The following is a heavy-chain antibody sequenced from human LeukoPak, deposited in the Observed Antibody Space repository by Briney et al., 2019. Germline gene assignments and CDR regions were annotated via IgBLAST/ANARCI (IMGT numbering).Heavy chain of an antibody. CDR2: ISSDGGGT. CDR1: GFTFSSYA. D-gene: IGHD3-22*01. CDR3: VRDDDRPDNGLDY. Sequence: GGSLRLSCAASGFTFSSYAMSWVRQAPGKGLEWVSGISSDGGGTFYADSGKGRFTISRDNSKNFLYLQMNSLRADDTAVYYCVRDDDRPDNGLDYWGQGTLVTVSS. J-gene: IGHJ4*02. V-gene: IGHV3-23*01.